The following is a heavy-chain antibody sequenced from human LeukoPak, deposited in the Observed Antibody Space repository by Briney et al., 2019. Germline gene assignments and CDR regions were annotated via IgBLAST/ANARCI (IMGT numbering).Heavy chain of an antibody. CDR3: ARVFWIPTRKESYYYYYMDV. CDR2: IIPILGIA. CDR1: GGTFSSYA. V-gene: IGHV1-69*04. Sequence: ASVNVSCKASGGTFSSYAISWVRQAPGQGLEWMGRIIPILGIANYAQKFQGRVTITTDESTSTAYMELSSLRSEDTAVYYCARVFWIPTRKESYYYYYMDVWGKGTTVTVSS. J-gene: IGHJ6*03. D-gene: IGHD3-3*01.